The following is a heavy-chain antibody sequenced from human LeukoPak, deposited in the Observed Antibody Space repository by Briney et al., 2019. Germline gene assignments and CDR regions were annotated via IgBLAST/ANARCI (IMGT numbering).Heavy chain of an antibody. V-gene: IGHV3-53*01. CDR1: GFTVSSNY. D-gene: IGHD6-19*01. Sequence: GGSLRLSCAASGFTVSSNYMSWVRQAPGKGLEWVSVIYSGGSTYYADSVKGRFTISRDNAKNSLYLQMNSLRAEDTAVYYCARGDSSGWYCDYWGQGTLVTVSS. J-gene: IGHJ4*02. CDR2: IYSGGST. CDR3: ARGDSSGWYCDY.